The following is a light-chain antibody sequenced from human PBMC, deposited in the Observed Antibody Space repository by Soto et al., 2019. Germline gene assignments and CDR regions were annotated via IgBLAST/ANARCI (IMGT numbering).Light chain of an antibody. Sequence: DIQMTQSPSSLSASVGDRVTITCRASQTISRSLNWYQHKPGTAPRVLIYDAYTLSSGVPSRFSCSGSGTDFTLTISSLQPEDFATYYCQQSSNTPLTFGGGTKVDIK. CDR3: QQSSNTPLT. J-gene: IGKJ4*01. V-gene: IGKV1-39*01. CDR2: DAY. CDR1: QTISRS.